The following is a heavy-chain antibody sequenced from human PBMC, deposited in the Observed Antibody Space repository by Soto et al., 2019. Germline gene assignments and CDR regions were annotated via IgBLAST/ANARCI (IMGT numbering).Heavy chain of an antibody. CDR2: INWNSGDI. J-gene: IGHJ1*01. D-gene: IGHD6-19*01. CDR1: GFTFDAYA. CDR3: TCSEPYNSGWYGYFRH. Sequence: EVHLVESGGGLVQPGRSLRLSCAASGFTFDAYAMHWVRQAPGKGLEWVSSINWNSGDIGYADSVKGRFTISRDNAKKSLYVQMNSLRPEDTALYYCTCSEPYNSGWYGYFRHWGQGTLVTVSS. V-gene: IGHV3-9*01.